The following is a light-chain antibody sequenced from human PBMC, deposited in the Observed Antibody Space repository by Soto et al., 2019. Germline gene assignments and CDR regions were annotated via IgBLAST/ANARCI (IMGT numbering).Light chain of an antibody. CDR3: AGWDDSLLGPV. J-gene: IGLJ3*02. CDR1: SSDVGGYNY. CDR2: EVT. Sequence: QSALTQPASVSGSPGQSITISCSGTSSDVGGYNYVSWYQHHPGKAPKLLIYEVTNRPSGVSNRFSGSKSGNTASLTISGLQAEDEADYYCAGWDDSLLGPVFGGGTKLTVL. V-gene: IGLV2-14*01.